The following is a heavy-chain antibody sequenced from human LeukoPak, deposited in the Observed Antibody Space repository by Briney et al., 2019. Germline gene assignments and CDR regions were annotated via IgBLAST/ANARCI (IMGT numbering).Heavy chain of an antibody. V-gene: IGHV3-23*01. CDR1: RFTFNSYA. CDR2: IGGSNGIT. J-gene: IGHJ4*02. CDR3: AKQLGYCSDGSCYFPY. Sequence: GGSLRLSCAASRFTFNSYAMSWVRQAPGKGPEWVSVIGGSNGITFYVGSVKGRFTISRDNSKDTLYLQMNSLRAEDTAVYYCAKQLGYCSDGSCYFPYWGQGTLVTVSS. D-gene: IGHD2-15*01.